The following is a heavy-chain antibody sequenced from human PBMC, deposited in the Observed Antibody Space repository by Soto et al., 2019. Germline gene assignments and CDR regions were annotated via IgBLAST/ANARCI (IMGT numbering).Heavy chain of an antibody. CDR1: GFTFSSYS. CDR2: ISGSSSYI. V-gene: IGHV3-21*01. CDR3: AGGVPADNYCYYYYAMDV. J-gene: IGHJ6*02. D-gene: IGHD2-2*01. Sequence: GGSLRLSCAASGFTFSSYSMNWVRQAPGKGLEWVSSISGSSSYIYYADSVKGRFTISRDNAKNSLYLQMTSLRAEDTAVYYCAGGVPADNYCYYYYAMDVWGQGTTVTVSS.